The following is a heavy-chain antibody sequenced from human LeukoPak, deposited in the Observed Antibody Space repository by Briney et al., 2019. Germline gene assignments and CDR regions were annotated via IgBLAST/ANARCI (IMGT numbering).Heavy chain of an antibody. V-gene: IGHV3-7*03. J-gene: IGHJ4*02. CDR3: ARDDSSGHTDY. CDR2: IKQDGSEK. D-gene: IGHD6-19*01. CDR1: GFTFSSYW. Sequence: GGSLRLSCAASGFTFSSYWMSWVRQAPGKGLEWVANIKQDGSEKYYVDSVKGRFTISRGNAKNSLYLQMNSLRAEDTAVYYCARDDSSGHTDYWGQGTLVTVSS.